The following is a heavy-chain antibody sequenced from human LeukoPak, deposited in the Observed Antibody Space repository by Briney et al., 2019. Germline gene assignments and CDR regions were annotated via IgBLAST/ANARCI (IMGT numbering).Heavy chain of an antibody. V-gene: IGHV1-69*06. CDR2: IIPIFGTA. CDR3: ARHRYSSGWSNFDY. Sequence: SVKVSCKASGGTFSSYAISWVRQAPGQGLEWMGGIIPIFGTADYAQKFQGRVTITADKSTSTAYMELSSLRSEDTAVYYCARHRYSSGWSNFDYWGQGTLVTVSS. J-gene: IGHJ4*02. CDR1: GGTFSSYA. D-gene: IGHD6-19*01.